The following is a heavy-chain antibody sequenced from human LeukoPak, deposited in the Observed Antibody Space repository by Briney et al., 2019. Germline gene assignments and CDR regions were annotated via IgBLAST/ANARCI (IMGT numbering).Heavy chain of an antibody. J-gene: IGHJ6*03. D-gene: IGHD3-22*01. CDR2: VSAYNGNT. Sequence: ASVKVSCKASAYTFTSYGISWVRQAHGQGLEWMGWVSAYNGNTNYAQKLQGRVTMTTDTSTSTAYMELRSLRSDDTAVYYCARDYYYDSSGYYYYYYMDVWGKGTTVTVSS. CDR1: AYTFTSYG. CDR3: ARDYYYDSSGYYYYYYMDV. V-gene: IGHV1-18*01.